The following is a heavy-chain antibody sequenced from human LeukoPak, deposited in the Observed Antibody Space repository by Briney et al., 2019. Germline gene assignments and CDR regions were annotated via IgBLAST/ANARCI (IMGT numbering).Heavy chain of an antibody. D-gene: IGHD1-26*01. CDR2: ISLTGET. CDR1: GGSISSTNW. Sequence: PSETLSLTCGVSGGSISSTNWWSWVRQPPGQGLEWIGEISLTGETNYNPSLNGRVTMSLDKSRNQLSLKLTSVTAADTAIYYCSRESGAFCPFGHWGQGTL. J-gene: IGHJ4*02. V-gene: IGHV4-4*02. CDR3: SRESGAFCPFGH.